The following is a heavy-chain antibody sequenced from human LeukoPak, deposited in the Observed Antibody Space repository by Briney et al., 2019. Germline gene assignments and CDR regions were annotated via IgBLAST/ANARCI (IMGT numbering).Heavy chain of an antibody. Sequence: PSETLSLTRTVSGGSISSYYWSWIRQPAGKGLEWIGRIYTSGSTNYNPSLKSRVTMSVDTSKNQFSLKLSSVTAADTAVYYCARSRYYYGSGSYPFDYWGQGTLVTVSS. CDR3: ARSRYYYGSGSYPFDY. V-gene: IGHV4-4*07. D-gene: IGHD3-10*01. CDR2: IYTSGST. J-gene: IGHJ4*02. CDR1: GGSISSYY.